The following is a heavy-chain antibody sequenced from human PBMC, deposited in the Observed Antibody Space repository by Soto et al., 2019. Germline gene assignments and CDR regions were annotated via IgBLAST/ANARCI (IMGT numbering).Heavy chain of an antibody. CDR2: ISAYSGNT. CDR1: GYTFTSYG. CDR3: ARVGGYSYGYGYYYYGMDV. J-gene: IGHJ6*02. V-gene: IGHV1-18*01. Sequence: GASVKVSCKASGYTFTSYGISWVRQAPGQGLEWMGWISAYSGNTNYAQKLQGRVTMTTDTSTSTAYMELRSLRSDDTAVYYCARVGGYSYGYGYYYYGMDVWGQGTTVTVSS. D-gene: IGHD5-18*01.